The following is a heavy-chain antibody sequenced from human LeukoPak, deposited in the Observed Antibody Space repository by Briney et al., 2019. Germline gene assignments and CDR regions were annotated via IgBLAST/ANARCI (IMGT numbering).Heavy chain of an antibody. V-gene: IGHV4-4*07. CDR2: VYTSGST. CDR1: RGSISSYY. CDR3: ARVRRGIAVAGQGVFVI. D-gene: IGHD6-19*01. Sequence: PSETLSLTCTVSRGSISSYYWSCIWQPAGKGLEWIGRVYTSGSTHYNPSLKSRVTMSVDTSQKKFSLKLSSVTAADTPVCSCARVRRGIAVAGQGVFVICGEGTKWSASPQ. J-gene: IGHJ3*02.